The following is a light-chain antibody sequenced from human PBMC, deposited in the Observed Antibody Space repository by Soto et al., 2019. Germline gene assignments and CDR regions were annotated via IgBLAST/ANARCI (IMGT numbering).Light chain of an antibody. CDR3: QHYNNCPWT. CDR1: ESISGT. Sequence: DIVMTQSPAALSLSPGGRATLSGRASESISGTLAWYHPKPGQAPRLLIHGASTRAPGFPARFSGSGSATDFTITISSLQSEDFAVYYCQHYNNCPWTFGQGTKVDIK. V-gene: IGKV3-15*01. J-gene: IGKJ1*01. CDR2: GAS.